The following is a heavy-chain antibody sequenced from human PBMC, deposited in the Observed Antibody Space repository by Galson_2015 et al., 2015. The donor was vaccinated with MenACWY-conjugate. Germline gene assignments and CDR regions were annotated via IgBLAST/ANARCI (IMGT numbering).Heavy chain of an antibody. CDR3: TRDRDVGGSRWWFDP. Sequence: SLRLSCATSGLTFSNVWMSWVRQAPGKGLEWVARIKCRTDGGTTDYATPVKGRFTILRDDSTNTLYLQMNSLKIEDTAMYFCTRDRDVGGSRWWFDPWGQGTLVTVSP. CDR2: IKCRTDGGTT. CDR1: GLTFSNVW. V-gene: IGHV3-15*01. J-gene: IGHJ5*02. D-gene: IGHD2-15*01.